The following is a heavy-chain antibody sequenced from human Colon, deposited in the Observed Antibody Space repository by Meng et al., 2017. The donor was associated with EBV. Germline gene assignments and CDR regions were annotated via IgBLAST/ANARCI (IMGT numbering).Heavy chain of an antibody. Sequence: QGAGPGLVKPSESLSLTCTVSVGSISSNGYYWDWVRQPPGKGLEWIGAIYHSGSTSYNPSLQSRVTMFVDTSKNQFSLMLTSVTATDTAVYYCARRRGGSGRDCWGQGTLVTVSS. CDR2: IYHSGST. V-gene: IGHV4-39*01. J-gene: IGHJ4*02. CDR3: ARRRGGSGRDC. D-gene: IGHD3-10*01. CDR1: VGSISSNGYY.